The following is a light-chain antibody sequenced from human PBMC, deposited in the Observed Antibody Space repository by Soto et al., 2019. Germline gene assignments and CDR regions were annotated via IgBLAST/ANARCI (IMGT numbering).Light chain of an antibody. CDR2: GAS. J-gene: IGKJ1*01. CDR1: QSVSSN. V-gene: IGKV3-15*01. CDR3: QYYNNWPRT. Sequence: EIVMTQSPATLSVSPGERATLSCRASQSVSSNLAWYQQKPGQAPRLLIYGASTRATGIPARFSGSGSGTDFTLTISSLQSEDFAVYYCQYYNNWPRTFGQGTKVDIK.